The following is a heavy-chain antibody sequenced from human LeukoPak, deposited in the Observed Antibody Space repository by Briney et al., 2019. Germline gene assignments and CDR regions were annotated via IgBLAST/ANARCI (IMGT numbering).Heavy chain of an antibody. CDR3: ARDQQWLGYYYGMDV. V-gene: IGHV4-61*01. CDR2: IYYSGST. D-gene: IGHD6-19*01. CDR1: GGSVSSGSYY. Sequence: SETLSLTCTVSGGSVSSGSYYWSWIRQPPGKGLEWIGYIYYSGSTNYNPSLKSRVTISVDTSKNQLSPKLSSVTAADTAVYYCARDQQWLGYYYGMDVWGQGTTVTVSS. J-gene: IGHJ6*02.